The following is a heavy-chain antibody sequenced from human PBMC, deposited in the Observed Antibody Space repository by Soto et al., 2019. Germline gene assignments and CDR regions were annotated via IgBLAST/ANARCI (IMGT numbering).Heavy chain of an antibody. Sequence: SVKVSCKASGGTFSSYAISWVRRAPGQGLEWMGGIIPIFGTANYAQKFQGRVTITADESTSTAYMELSSLRSEDTAVYYCARDPPDSGSLLATDYWGQGTLVTVSS. J-gene: IGHJ4*02. CDR2: IIPIFGTA. D-gene: IGHD1-26*01. V-gene: IGHV1-69*13. CDR3: ARDPPDSGSLLATDY. CDR1: GGTFSSYA.